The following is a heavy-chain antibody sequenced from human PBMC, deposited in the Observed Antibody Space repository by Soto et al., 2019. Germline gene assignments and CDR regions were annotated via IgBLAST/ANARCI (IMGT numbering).Heavy chain of an antibody. CDR2: IYYSGAT. V-gene: IGHV4-31*03. CDR3: ARGGLGYCSGGSCYSAELSRYYYGMDV. CDR1: GGSISSGGYY. D-gene: IGHD2-15*01. Sequence: QVQLQESGPGLVKPSQTLSLTCTVSGGSISSGGYYWSWIRQHPGKGLEWIGYIYYSGATYYNPSLKGRVTISVDTSKNQFSLKLSSVTAADTAVYYYARGGLGYCSGGSCYSAELSRYYYGMDVWGQGTTVTVSS. J-gene: IGHJ6*02.